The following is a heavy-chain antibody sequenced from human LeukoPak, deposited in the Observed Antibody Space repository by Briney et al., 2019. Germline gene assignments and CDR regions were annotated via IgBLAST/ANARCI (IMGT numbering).Heavy chain of an antibody. CDR3: ARERTLRFELYFGY. V-gene: IGHV3-30-3*01. Sequence: PGGSLRLSCAASGFTFSGYAMHWVRQAPGKGLEWVAVISYDGSNKYYADSVKGRFTISRDNSKNTLYLQMNSLRAEDTAVYYCARERTLRFELYFGYWGQGTLVTVSS. CDR1: GFTFSGYA. CDR2: ISYDGSNK. J-gene: IGHJ4*02. D-gene: IGHD3-16*01.